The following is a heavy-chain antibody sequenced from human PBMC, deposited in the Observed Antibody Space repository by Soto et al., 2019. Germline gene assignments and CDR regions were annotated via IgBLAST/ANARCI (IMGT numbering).Heavy chain of an antibody. CDR2: ISAYNGNT. J-gene: IGHJ4*02. V-gene: IGHV1-18*04. D-gene: IGHD6-6*01. CDR1: GYTFTSYG. Sequence: ASVKVSCKASGYTFTSYGISWVRQAPGQGLEWMGWISAYNGNTNYAQKLQGRVTMTTDTSTSTAYMELRSLRSDDTAVYYCAREKRGSSSSMNDYWGQGTLVTVSS. CDR3: AREKRGSSSSMNDY.